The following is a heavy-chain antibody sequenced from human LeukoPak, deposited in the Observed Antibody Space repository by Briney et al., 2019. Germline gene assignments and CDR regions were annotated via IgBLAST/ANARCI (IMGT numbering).Heavy chain of an antibody. CDR3: ARDQTYYYGSGSCY. CDR1: GYTFTSYG. D-gene: IGHD3-10*01. J-gene: IGHJ4*02. V-gene: IGHV1-18*01. CDR2: ISAYNGNT. Sequence: ASVKVPCKASGYTFTSYGISWVRQAPGQGLEWMGWISAYNGNTNYAQKLQGRVTMTTDTSTSTAYVELRSLRSDNTAVYYGARDQTYYYGSGSCYWGQGTLVTVSS.